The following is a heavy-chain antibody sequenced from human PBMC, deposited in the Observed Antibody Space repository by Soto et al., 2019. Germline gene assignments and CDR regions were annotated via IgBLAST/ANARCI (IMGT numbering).Heavy chain of an antibody. J-gene: IGHJ4*02. CDR3: ASLGRYCSSTSCYRGGLDY. V-gene: IGHV1-3*01. D-gene: IGHD2-2*01. CDR1: GYTFTSYA. Sequence: QVQLVQSGAEVKKPGASVKVSCKASGYTFTSYAMHWVRQAPGQRLEWMGWINAGNGNTKYSQKFQGRVTITRDTSASTAYMELSSLRSEDTAVYYCASLGRYCSSTSCYRGGLDYWGQGTLVTVSS. CDR2: INAGNGNT.